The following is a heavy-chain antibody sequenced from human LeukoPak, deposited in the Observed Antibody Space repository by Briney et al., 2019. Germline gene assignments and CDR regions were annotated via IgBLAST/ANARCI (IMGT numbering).Heavy chain of an antibody. CDR3: AEGQYGDSVDY. V-gene: IGHV1-69*04. Sequence: ASVKVSCKASGGTFSSYAISWVRQAPGQGLEWMGRIIPILGIANYAQEFQGRVTITADKSTSTAYMELSSLRSEDTAVYYCAEGQYGDSVDYWGQGTLVTVSS. J-gene: IGHJ4*02. CDR1: GGTFSSYA. D-gene: IGHD4-17*01. CDR2: IIPILGIA.